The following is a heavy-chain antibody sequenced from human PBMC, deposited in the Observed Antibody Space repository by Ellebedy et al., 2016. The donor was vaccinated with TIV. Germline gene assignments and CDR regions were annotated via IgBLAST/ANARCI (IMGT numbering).Heavy chain of an antibody. Sequence: GESLKISXAASGFTFSSYWMSWVRQAPGKGLEWVANIKQDGSEKYYVDSVKGRFTISRDNAKNSLYLQMNSLRAEDTAVYYCARVDGSGSYYPLDYWGQGTLVTVSS. CDR1: GFTFSSYW. J-gene: IGHJ4*02. CDR2: IKQDGSEK. CDR3: ARVDGSGSYYPLDY. V-gene: IGHV3-7*03. D-gene: IGHD3-10*01.